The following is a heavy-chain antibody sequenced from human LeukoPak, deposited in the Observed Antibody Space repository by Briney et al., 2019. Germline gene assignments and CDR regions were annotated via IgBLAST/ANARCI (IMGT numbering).Heavy chain of an antibody. CDR3: ARGIQLWQQLGYFDY. V-gene: IGHV3-11*01. J-gene: IGHJ4*02. CDR1: AFTFSDSY. Sequence: GALRLPSSAAAFTFSDSYMSWMRQAPGQGREWVAYISSSGSPIHYADSVTGRHPISSHNAKNSLYLHMNSLRAEDTAVYYCARGIQLWQQLGYFDYWGQGTLVTVSS. D-gene: IGHD5-18*01. CDR2: ISSSGSPI.